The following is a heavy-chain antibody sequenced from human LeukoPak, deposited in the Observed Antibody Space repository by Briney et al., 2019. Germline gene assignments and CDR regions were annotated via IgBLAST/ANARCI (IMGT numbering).Heavy chain of an antibody. D-gene: IGHD5-24*01. CDR2: IKSKTDGGTT. V-gene: IGHV3-15*01. CDR3: TTDETDGYNLGRDY. Sequence: GGSLRLSCAASGFTFSNAWMSWVRQAPGKGLEWVGRIKSKTDGGTTDYAAPVKGRFTISRDDSKNTLYLQMNSLKTEDTAVYYCTTDETDGYNLGRDYWGQGTLVTVSS. J-gene: IGHJ4*02. CDR1: GFTFSNAW.